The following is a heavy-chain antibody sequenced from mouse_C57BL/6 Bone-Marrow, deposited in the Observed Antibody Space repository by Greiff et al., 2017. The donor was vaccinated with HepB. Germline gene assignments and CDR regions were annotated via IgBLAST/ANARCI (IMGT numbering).Heavy chain of an antibody. V-gene: IGHV1-64*01. J-gene: IGHJ4*01. CDR1: GYTFTSYW. CDR3: AKRSPYYGRSYSMDY. CDR2: IHPNSGST. D-gene: IGHD1-1*01. Sequence: VQLQQPGAELVKPGASVKLSCKASGYTFTSYWMPWVKQRPGQGLEWIGMIHPNSGSTNYNEKFKSQATMTVDKSSSTAYMQLSSLTSEDSTVYYCAKRSPYYGRSYSMDYWGQGTSVTVSS.